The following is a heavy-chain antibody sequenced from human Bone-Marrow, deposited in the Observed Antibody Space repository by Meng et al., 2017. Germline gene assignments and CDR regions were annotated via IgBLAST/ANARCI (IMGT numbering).Heavy chain of an antibody. Sequence: QVQLQESGPGLVEPSDTLSLTCAVSGYSISSNNWWGWIRQPPGKGLEWIGYIFHTGRTYYNPSLKSRVTMSVDTSKNELSLNLISVTAVDTAVYFCARKGATENFDYWGQGTLVTVSS. CDR3: ARKGATENFDY. V-gene: IGHV4-28*01. J-gene: IGHJ4*02. CDR2: IFHTGRT. D-gene: IGHD5-12*01. CDR1: GYSISSNNW.